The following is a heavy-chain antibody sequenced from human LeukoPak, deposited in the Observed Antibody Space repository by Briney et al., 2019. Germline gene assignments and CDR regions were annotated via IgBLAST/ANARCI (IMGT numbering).Heavy chain of an antibody. CDR2: ISAYNGNT. V-gene: IGHV1-18*01. Sequence: ASVKVSCKASGYTFTSYGISGVRQAPGQGLEGMGWISAYNGNTNYAQKLQGRVNMTTDPSTSTAYMELRSLRSADTAVYYCARDYTYYYGSGSYLDYWGQGTLVTVSS. J-gene: IGHJ4*02. CDR1: GYTFTSYG. CDR3: ARDYTYYYGSGSYLDY. D-gene: IGHD3-10*01.